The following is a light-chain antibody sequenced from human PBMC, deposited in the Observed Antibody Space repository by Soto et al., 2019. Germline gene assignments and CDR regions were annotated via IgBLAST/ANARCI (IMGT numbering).Light chain of an antibody. CDR3: QQYGVSPT. CDR2: AAS. CDR1: QSLNFNF. V-gene: IGKV3-20*01. Sequence: EIVLTQSPCTLSLFPGERATVSCTASQSLNFNFLGWYQKKSGQAPRLLIYAASTRATSIPDRFSGSGSGIDFTPTISRLEPEDSAVYYCQQYGVSPTFGGGTKVDIK. J-gene: IGKJ4*01.